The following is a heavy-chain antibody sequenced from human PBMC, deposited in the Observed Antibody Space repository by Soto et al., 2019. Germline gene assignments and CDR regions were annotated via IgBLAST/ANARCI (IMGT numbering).Heavy chain of an antibody. CDR1: GFTFIDYY. D-gene: IGHD3-22*01. J-gene: IGHJ4*02. CDR3: ARGRGYYDSSGYDF. V-gene: IGHV3-11*01. Sequence: WGSLRLSCAASGFTFIDYYMSWIRQSPGKGLEWISYISGGGGSTIYYTDSVKGRFTISRDNAKKSLYLDMNSLRAEDTAVYFCARGRGYYDSSGYDFWGQGTPVTVSS. CDR2: ISGGGGSTI.